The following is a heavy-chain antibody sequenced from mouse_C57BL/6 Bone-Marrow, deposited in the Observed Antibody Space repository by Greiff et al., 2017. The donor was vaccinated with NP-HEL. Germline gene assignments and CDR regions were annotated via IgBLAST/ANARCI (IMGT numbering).Heavy chain of an antibody. D-gene: IGHD1-1*01. CDR1: GFTFSSYA. CDR2: ISDGGSYT. V-gene: IGHV5-4*01. CDR3: TRGIGYYYGSSYNY. J-gene: IGHJ2*01. Sequence: DVQLVESGGGLVKPGGSLKLSCAASGFTFSSYAMSWVRQTPEKRLEWVATISDGGSYTYYPDNVKGRFTISRDNAKNNLYLQMSHLKSEDTAMYYCTRGIGYYYGSSYNYWGQGTTLTVSS.